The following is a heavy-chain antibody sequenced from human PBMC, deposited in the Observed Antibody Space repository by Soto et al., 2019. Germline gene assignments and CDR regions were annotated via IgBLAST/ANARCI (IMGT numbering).Heavy chain of an antibody. D-gene: IGHD6-6*01. J-gene: IGHJ5*02. CDR1: VGTLSSYT. V-gene: IGHV1-69*04. CDR3: ARDLVKSSSSRWFDP. Sequence: GASVTVSCTASVGTLSSYTISWVRQAPGQGLEWMGRIIPILGIANYAQKFQGRVTITADKSTSTAYMELSSLRSEDTAVYYCARDLVKSSSSRWFDPWGQGTLVTVSS. CDR2: IIPILGIA.